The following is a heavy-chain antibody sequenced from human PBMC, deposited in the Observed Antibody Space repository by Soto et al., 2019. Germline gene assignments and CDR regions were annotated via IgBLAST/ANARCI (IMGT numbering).Heavy chain of an antibody. CDR1: GGTFSSYA. CDR2: IIPIFGTA. Sequence: QVQLVQSGAEVKKPGSSVKVSCKASGGTFSSYAISWVRQAPGQGLEWMGGIIPIFGTANYAQKFQGRVTSSATESTSTAYREVTRLGSEDTAVYYWARDSPIAAWLPAYGMDVWGQGTTVTVSS. J-gene: IGHJ6*02. CDR3: ARDSPIAAWLPAYGMDV. V-gene: IGHV1-69*01. D-gene: IGHD6-6*01.